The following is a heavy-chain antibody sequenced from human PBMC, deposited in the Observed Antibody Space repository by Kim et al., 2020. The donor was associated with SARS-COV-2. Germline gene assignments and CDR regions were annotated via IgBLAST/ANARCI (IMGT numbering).Heavy chain of an antibody. V-gene: IGHV3-48*03. CDR2: ISNSGSNT. CDR1: EFTFSNYE. CDR3: ARKLNRHYYYMDL. J-gene: IGHJ6*03. Sequence: GGSLRLSCAASEFTFSNYEMSWVRQAPGKGLEWLSYISNSGSNTYYADVVRGRFTISRDNAKKSLYLQMSSLRGDDTAVYYCARKLNRHYYYMDLWGKGTTVIVS.